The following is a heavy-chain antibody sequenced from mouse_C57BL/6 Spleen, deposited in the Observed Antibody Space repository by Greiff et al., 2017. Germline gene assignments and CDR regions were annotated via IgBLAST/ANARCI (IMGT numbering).Heavy chain of an antibody. CDR2: INPNNGGT. Sequence: EVQLQQSGPELVKPGASVKISCKASGYTFTDYYMNWVKQSHGKSLEWIGDINPNNGGTSYNQKFKGKATLTVDKSSSTAYMELRSLTSEDSGVYYCARESNYEGFDYWGQGTTLTVSS. D-gene: IGHD2-5*01. CDR3: ARESNYEGFDY. J-gene: IGHJ2*01. CDR1: GYTFTDYY. V-gene: IGHV1-26*01.